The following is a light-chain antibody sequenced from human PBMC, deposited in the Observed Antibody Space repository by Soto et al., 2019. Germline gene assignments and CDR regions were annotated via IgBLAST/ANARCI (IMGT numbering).Light chain of an antibody. CDR3: ATWDRSLSVGV. CDR1: SSNFGSNS. CDR2: ETN. J-gene: IGLJ1*01. Sequence: QPVLTQPPSVSATPGQKVTISCSGSSSNFGSNSVSWYQQLPGTAPKLLVYETNRRPSGIPDRFSGSKSGTSATLGITGLQTGDEADYYCATWDRSLSVGVFGTGTKVTVL. V-gene: IGLV1-51*02.